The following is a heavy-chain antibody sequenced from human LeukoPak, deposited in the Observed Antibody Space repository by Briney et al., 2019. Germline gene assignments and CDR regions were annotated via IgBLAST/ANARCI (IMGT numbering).Heavy chain of an antibody. V-gene: IGHV3-9*01. CDR3: AKDQSGSGYYVDAFDI. CDR1: GFTFDDYA. D-gene: IGHD3-22*01. CDR2: ISWNSGSI. J-gene: IGHJ3*02. Sequence: GRSLRLSCAASGFTFDDYAMHWVRQAPGKGLEWVSGISWNSGSIGYADSVKGRFTISRDNAKNSLYLQMNSLRAEDTALYYCAKDQSGSGYYVDAFDIWGQGTMVTVSS.